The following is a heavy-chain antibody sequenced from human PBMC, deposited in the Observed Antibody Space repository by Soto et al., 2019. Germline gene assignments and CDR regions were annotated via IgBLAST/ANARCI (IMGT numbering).Heavy chain of an antibody. D-gene: IGHD5-12*01. CDR2: LYYSGTT. CDR3: ARLSRDSGYDYWFDP. V-gene: IGHV4-39*01. Sequence: QLQLQESGPGLVKPSETLSLTCTVSGGSISSSSYYWGWIRQPPGKGLEWIGSLYYSGTTYYNPSLKSRVTMFVDTSKNQFSLNLSSVTAADTAVYYCARLSRDSGYDYWFDPWGQGTLVTVSS. J-gene: IGHJ5*02. CDR1: GGSISSSSYY.